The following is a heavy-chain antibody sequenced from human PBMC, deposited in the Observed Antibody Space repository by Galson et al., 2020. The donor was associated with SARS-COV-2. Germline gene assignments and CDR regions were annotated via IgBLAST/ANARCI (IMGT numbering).Heavy chain of an antibody. D-gene: IGHD3-22*01. CDR1: GFSLSTSGVG. CDR3: SRTYYYDTSAPVFDY. V-gene: IGHV2-70*01. CDR2: TDWDDAQ. Sequence: SGPTLVKPTQTLTLTCTFSGFSLSTSGVGVSWIRQPPGKALEWLALTDWDDAQYYSTSLKTRLTISKDTSKNQVVLTMTNMDPVDTASYYCSRTYYYDTSAPVFDYWRQVTLVTVSS. J-gene: IGHJ4*01.